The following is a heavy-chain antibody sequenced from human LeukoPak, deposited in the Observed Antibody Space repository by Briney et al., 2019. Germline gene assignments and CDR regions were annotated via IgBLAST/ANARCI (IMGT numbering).Heavy chain of an antibody. J-gene: IGHJ4*02. CDR1: GFTFSSYT. Sequence: PGGSLRLSCAASGFTFSSYTMNWVRQAPGKGLEWVSSISSSSSNIYHADSVKGRFTISRDNSKNSLYLQMNSLRGEDTAVYYCARGYSGLPDWGQGTLVTVSS. CDR3: ARGYSGLPD. CDR2: ISSSSSNI. D-gene: IGHD5-12*01. V-gene: IGHV3-21*01.